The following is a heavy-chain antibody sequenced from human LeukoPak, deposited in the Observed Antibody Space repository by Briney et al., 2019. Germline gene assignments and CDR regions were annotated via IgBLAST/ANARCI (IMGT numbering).Heavy chain of an antibody. J-gene: IGHJ3*02. CDR1: GFTFSSYS. D-gene: IGHD6-13*01. Sequence: GGSLRLSCAASGFTFSSYSMNWVRQAPGKGLEWVSSISSSSYIYYADSVKGRFTIPRDNAKNSLYLQMNSLRAEDTAVYYCAREAAARHDAFDIWGQGTMVTVSS. V-gene: IGHV3-21*04. CDR2: ISSSSYI. CDR3: AREAAARHDAFDI.